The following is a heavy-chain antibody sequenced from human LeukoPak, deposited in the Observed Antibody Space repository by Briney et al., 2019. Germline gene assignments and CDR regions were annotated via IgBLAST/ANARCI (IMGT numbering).Heavy chain of an antibody. CDR3: ARVQLVDYYYYSYMDV. CDR2: INQDGSEK. Sequence: GGSLRLSCAASGFTFSSYWMSWVRQAPGKGLEWVANINQDGSEKYYVDSVKGRFTISRDNAKNSLYLQMNSLRAEDTALYYCARVQLVDYYYYSYMDVWGKGTTVTVSS. J-gene: IGHJ6*03. D-gene: IGHD6-6*01. V-gene: IGHV3-7*03. CDR1: GFTFSSYW.